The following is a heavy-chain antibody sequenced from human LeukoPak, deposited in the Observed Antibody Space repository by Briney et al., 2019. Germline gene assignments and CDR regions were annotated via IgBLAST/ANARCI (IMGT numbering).Heavy chain of an antibody. Sequence: PGGSLRLSCAASGFTFSSYWMSWVRQAPGKGLEWVANIKQDGSEKYYVDSVKGRFTISRDNAKNSLYLQMNSLRAEDTAVYYCARCSGGSCLLFDYWGQGTLVTVSS. CDR3: ARCSGGSCLLFDY. CDR1: GFTFSSYW. V-gene: IGHV3-7*01. D-gene: IGHD2-15*01. J-gene: IGHJ4*02. CDR2: IKQDGSEK.